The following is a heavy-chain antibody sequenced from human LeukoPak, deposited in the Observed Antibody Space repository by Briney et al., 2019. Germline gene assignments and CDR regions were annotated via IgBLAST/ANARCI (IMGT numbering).Heavy chain of an antibody. CDR2: INPSGGST. J-gene: IGHJ5*02. CDR3: ARATPLRHCSSTSCYTTWFDP. D-gene: IGHD2-2*02. V-gene: IGHV1-46*01. Sequence: ASVKVSCKASGYTFTSYYMHWVRQPPGQGLEWMGIINPSGGSTSYAQKFQGRVTMTRYTSTSTVYMELSSLRSEDTAVYYCARATPLRHCSSTSCYTTWFDPWGQGTLVTVSS. CDR1: GYTFTSYY.